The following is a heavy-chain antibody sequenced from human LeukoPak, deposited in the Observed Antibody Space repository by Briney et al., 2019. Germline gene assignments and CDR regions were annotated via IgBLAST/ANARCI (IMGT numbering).Heavy chain of an antibody. V-gene: IGHV5-51*01. CDR2: IYPGDSDT. CDR1: GYSFTSYW. D-gene: IGHD3-22*01. J-gene: IGHJ5*02. CDR3: ARRPSYYYDSSGYHLDGFDP. Sequence: GESLKISCKGSGYSFTSYWIAWVRQMPGKGLEWMGSIYPGDSDTRYSPSFQGQVTISADKSISTAYLQWSSLKASDTAMYYCARRPSYYYDSSGYHLDGFDPWGQGTLVTVSS.